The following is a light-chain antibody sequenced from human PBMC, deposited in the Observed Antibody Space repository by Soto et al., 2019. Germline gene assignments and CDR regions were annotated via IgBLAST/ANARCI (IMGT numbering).Light chain of an antibody. J-gene: IGKJ1*01. CDR2: AAS. Sequence: VLTQSPATLSLSPGERATLSCRASQGVSSYLAWYQQKPGQAPRLLIYAASSRATGIPNRFSGSGSGTDFTLSISGLEPEDFAVYYCHHYATSSRTFGQGTKVDNK. V-gene: IGKV3-20*01. CDR3: HHYATSSRT. CDR1: QGVSSY.